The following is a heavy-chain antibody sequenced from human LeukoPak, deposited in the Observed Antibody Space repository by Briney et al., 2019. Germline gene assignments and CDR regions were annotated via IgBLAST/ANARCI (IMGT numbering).Heavy chain of an antibody. CDR1: GGSFSGYY. CDR3: ARGEDYYDSGGYFGDAFDI. Sequence: SETLSLTCAVYGGSFSGYYWSWIRQPPGKGLEWIGEINHSGSTNYNPSLKSRVTISVDTSKNQFSLKLSSVTAADTAVYYCARGEDYYDSGGYFGDAFDIWGQGTMVTVSS. V-gene: IGHV4-34*01. J-gene: IGHJ3*02. CDR2: INHSGST. D-gene: IGHD3-22*01.